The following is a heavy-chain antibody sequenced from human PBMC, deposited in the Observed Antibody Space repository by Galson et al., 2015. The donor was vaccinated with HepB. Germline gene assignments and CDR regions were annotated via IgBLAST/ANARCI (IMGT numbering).Heavy chain of an antibody. D-gene: IGHD2-2*02. J-gene: IGHJ6*02. Sequence: SVKVSCKASGYSFSNYGFIWVRQAPGQGLEWLGWISVYNDNTDYAQKVQDRVTMTTDTSTRSAYMELRSLRSDDTAVYYCARYSSFLYADAIDVWGQGTTVTVSS. CDR3: ARYSSFLYADAIDV. CDR2: ISVYNDNT. V-gene: IGHV1-18*04. CDR1: GYSFSNYG.